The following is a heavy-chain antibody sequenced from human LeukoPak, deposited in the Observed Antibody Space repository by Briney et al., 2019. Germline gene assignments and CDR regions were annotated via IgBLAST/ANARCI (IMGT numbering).Heavy chain of an antibody. CDR1: GFTFSSYA. Sequence: GGSLRLSCAASGFTFSSYAMHMVRQAPGKGLEYVSAISSNGGSTYYANSVKGRFTISRDNSKNTLYLQMGSLRAEDMAVYYCARGYYDFWSGYSTYFDYWGQGTLVTVSS. D-gene: IGHD3-3*01. CDR3: ARGYYDFWSGYSTYFDY. J-gene: IGHJ4*02. V-gene: IGHV3-64*01. CDR2: ISSNGGST.